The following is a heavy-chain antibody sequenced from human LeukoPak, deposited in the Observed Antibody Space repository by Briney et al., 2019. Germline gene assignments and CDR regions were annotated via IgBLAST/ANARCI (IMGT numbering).Heavy chain of an antibody. CDR3: ARQRLRDYRLVDY. Sequence: SETLSFTCTVSGGSISSSSDYWGWIRQPPGKGLEWIGSIYYSGSTYYNPSLKSRVTISVDTSKNQFSLKLSSVTAADTAVYYCARQRLRDYRLVDYWGQGTLVTVSS. V-gene: IGHV4-39*01. D-gene: IGHD3-16*01. CDR1: GGSISSSSDY. CDR2: IYYSGST. J-gene: IGHJ4*02.